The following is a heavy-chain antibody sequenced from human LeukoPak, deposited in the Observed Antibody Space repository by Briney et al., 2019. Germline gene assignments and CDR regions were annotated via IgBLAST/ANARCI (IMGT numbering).Heavy chain of an antibody. CDR2: IYHSGST. Sequence: SGTLSLTCAVSGGSISSSNWWSWVRQPPGKGLEWIGEIYHSGSTNYNPSLKSPVTISVDKNKNQFSLKLSSVSAADTAVYYCARVFEYSSSWYFDYWGQGTLVTVYS. CDR1: GGSISSSNW. D-gene: IGHD6-13*01. V-gene: IGHV4-4*02. CDR3: ARVFEYSSSWYFDY. J-gene: IGHJ4*02.